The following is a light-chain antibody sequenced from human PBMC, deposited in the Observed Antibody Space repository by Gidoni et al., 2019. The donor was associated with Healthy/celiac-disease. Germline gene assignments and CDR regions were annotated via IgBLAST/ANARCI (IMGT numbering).Light chain of an antibody. CDR3: QQRSNWLT. J-gene: IGKJ1*01. V-gene: IGKV3-11*01. CDR2: DAS. CDR1: QSVSSY. Sequence: EIVLTQSPATLSLSPGERATLSCRASQSVSSYLAWYQQKPGQAHRLLIYDASNRATGIPARFSGSGSGTDFTLTISSLEPEDFAVYYCQQRSNWLTFGQGTKVEIK.